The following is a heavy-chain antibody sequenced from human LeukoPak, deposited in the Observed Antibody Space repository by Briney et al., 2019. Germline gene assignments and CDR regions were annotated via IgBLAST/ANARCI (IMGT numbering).Heavy chain of an antibody. Sequence: SPSETLSLTCTVSGGSISSYYWSWIRQPAGKGLEWIGRIYTSGSTNYNPSLKSRVTMSVDTSKNQFSLKLSSVTAADTAVYYCARDRYSYGPYYYYYYGMDVWGQGTTVTVSS. D-gene: IGHD5-18*01. CDR1: GGSISSYY. J-gene: IGHJ6*02. CDR3: ARDRYSYGPYYYYYYGMDV. V-gene: IGHV4-4*07. CDR2: IYTSGST.